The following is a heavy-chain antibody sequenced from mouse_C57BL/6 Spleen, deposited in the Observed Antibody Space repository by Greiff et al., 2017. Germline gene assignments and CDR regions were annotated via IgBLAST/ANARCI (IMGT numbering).Heavy chain of an antibody. CDR2: INPNYGTT. CDR3: TRSEAFAY. CDR1: GYSFTDYN. Sequence: EVQLQQSGPELVQPAASVKISCKASGYSFTDYNMNWVKQSNGKSLEWIGVINPNYGTTSYNQKFKGKATLTVDQSSSTAYMQLISLTSEDAAVYYCTRSEAFAYWGQGTLVTVSA. V-gene: IGHV1-39*01. J-gene: IGHJ3*01.